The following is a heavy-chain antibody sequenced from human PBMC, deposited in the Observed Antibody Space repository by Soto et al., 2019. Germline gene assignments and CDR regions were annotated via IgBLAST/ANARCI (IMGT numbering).Heavy chain of an antibody. CDR2: ISSSSSTI. CDR3: ARDMVSIAAAGAFGRNFDY. CDR1: GFTFSSYS. V-gene: IGHV3-48*02. D-gene: IGHD6-13*01. Sequence: GGSLRLSCAASGFTFSSYSMNGVRQAPGKGLEWVSYISSSSSTIYYADSVKGRFTISRDNAKNSLYLQMNSLRDEDTAVYYCARDMVSIAAAGAFGRNFDYWGQGTLVTVSS. J-gene: IGHJ4*02.